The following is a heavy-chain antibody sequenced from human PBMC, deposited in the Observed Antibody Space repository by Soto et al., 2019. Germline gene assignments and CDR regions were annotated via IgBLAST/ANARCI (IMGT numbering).Heavy chain of an antibody. D-gene: IGHD2-2*01. J-gene: IGHJ4*02. Sequence: HPGGSLRLSCAASRFTFSTYEMHWVRQAPGKGLEWVSYISSSGNTVYYADSVKGRFTISRDNTRNSLYLEMNSLRDEDTALYYCVRYCSTTLCNGVATRTFDYWGQGTLVTVS. CDR3: VRYCSTTLCNGVATRTFDY. V-gene: IGHV3-48*03. CDR1: RFTFSTYE. CDR2: ISSSGNTV.